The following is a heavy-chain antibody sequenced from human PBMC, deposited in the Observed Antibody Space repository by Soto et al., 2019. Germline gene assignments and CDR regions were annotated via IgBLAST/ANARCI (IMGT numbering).Heavy chain of an antibody. CDR3: ARGVAGSGFDL. CDR1: GHTVFRNTAA. V-gene: IGHV6-1*01. Sequence: PSQTLFLHYAISGHTVFRNTAAWNWITSSPSRSLQWLGRTYYRSNWRHDYAVSVKSRITVNPDTSKNHFSLQMNSVTPDDTAVYYCARGVAGSGFDLWGQGTLVTVSS. D-gene: IGHD6-19*01. J-gene: IGHJ4*02. CDR2: TYYRSNWRH.